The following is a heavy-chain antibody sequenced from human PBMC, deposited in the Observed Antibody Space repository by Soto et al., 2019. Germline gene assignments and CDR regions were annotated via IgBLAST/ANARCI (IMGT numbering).Heavy chain of an antibody. D-gene: IGHD2-2*01. J-gene: IGHJ6*03. Sequence: GGSLRLSCAASGFTFSSYAMSWVRQAPGKGLEWVSAISGSGGSTYYADSVKGRFTISRDNSKNTLYLQMNSLRAEDTAVYYCAKDDCSSTSCPFHYYMDVWGKGTTVTVSS. V-gene: IGHV3-23*01. CDR2: ISGSGGST. CDR1: GFTFSSYA. CDR3: AKDDCSSTSCPFHYYMDV.